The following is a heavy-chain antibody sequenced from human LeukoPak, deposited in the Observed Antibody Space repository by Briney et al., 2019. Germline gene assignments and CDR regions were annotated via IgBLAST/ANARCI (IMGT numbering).Heavy chain of an antibody. Sequence: GASVKVSCKASGYTFTSYGISWVRQAPGQGLEWMGWISAYNGNTNYAQKLQGRVTMTTDTSTSTAYMELRSLRSDDTAVYYCARDLGPPIEGSLFSGGYWGQGTLVTVSS. D-gene: IGHD3-10*01. V-gene: IGHV1-18*01. CDR3: ARDLGPPIEGSLFSGGY. J-gene: IGHJ4*02. CDR2: ISAYNGNT. CDR1: GYTFTSYG.